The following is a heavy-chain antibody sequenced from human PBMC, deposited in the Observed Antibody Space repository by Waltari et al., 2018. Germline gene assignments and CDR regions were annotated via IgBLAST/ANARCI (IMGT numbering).Heavy chain of an antibody. CDR1: GGSFSGYY. V-gene: IGHV4-34*01. J-gene: IGHJ5*02. D-gene: IGHD1-26*01. CDR2: IKHSGST. Sequence: QVQLQQWGAGLLKPSETLSLTCAVYGGSFSGYYWSWIRQPPGKGLEWIGEIKHSGSTNYNPALKSRVTISVDTSKNQFSLKLSSVTAADTAVYYCARGGGSVSVDTLQNWFDPWGQGTLVTVSS. CDR3: ARGGGSVSVDTLQNWFDP.